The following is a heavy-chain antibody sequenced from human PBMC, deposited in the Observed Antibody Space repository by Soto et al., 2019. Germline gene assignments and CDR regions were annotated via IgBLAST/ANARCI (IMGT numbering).Heavy chain of an antibody. J-gene: IGHJ4*02. CDR1: GYTFTSYG. CDR3: ARDSSGYLGLAY. D-gene: IGHD3-22*01. Sequence: GASVKVSCKASGYTFTSYGFNWVRQAPGQGLEWMGWISAHNGNTNYPQRFQGRVTMTTDTSTSTAYMELTSLRSDDTAVYYCARDSSGYLGLAYWGQGTPVTVSS. CDR2: ISAHNGNT. V-gene: IGHV1-18*04.